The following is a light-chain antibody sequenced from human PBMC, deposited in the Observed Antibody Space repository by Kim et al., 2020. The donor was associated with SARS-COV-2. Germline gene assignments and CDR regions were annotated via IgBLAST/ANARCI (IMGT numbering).Light chain of an antibody. CDR2: GKN. CDR3: NSRDTSGDLLV. Sequence: SSELTQDPAVSVALGQTVRITCQGDSLRRYYASWYQQKPGQAPILVFYGKNNRPSGIPERFSASSSGNTASLTISGAQAEDEADYFCNSRDTSGDLLVFGGGTQLTVL. J-gene: IGLJ3*02. CDR1: SLRRYY. V-gene: IGLV3-19*01.